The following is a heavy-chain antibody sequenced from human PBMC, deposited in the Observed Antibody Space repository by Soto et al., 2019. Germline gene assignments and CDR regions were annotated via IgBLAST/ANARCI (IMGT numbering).Heavy chain of an antibody. D-gene: IGHD6-6*01. CDR2: ISYDGSNK. Sequence: GGSLRLSCAASGFTFSSYGMHWVLQAPGKGLEWVAVISYDGSNKYYADSVKGRFTISRDNSKNTLYLQMNSLRAEDTAVYYCAKGSLRYSSSSIDFDYWGQGTLVTVSS. CDR1: GFTFSSYG. CDR3: AKGSLRYSSSSIDFDY. V-gene: IGHV3-30*18. J-gene: IGHJ4*02.